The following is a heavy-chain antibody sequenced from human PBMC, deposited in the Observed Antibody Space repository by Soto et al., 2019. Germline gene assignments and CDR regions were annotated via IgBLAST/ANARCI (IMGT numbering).Heavy chain of an antibody. V-gene: IGHV4-31*03. CDR2: IYSNGGT. CDR3: ARRGGSSSGYYYYAMDV. Sequence: PSETLSLTCSVSSDSMNSGGYYWSWIRQHPGKGLEWIGYIYSNGGTYYNPSLKSRVTISVDTSKNHFSLNLTSVTAADTAVYYCARRGGSSSGYYYYAMDVWGQGTTVTVSS. D-gene: IGHD6-6*01. J-gene: IGHJ6*02. CDR1: SDSMNSGGYY.